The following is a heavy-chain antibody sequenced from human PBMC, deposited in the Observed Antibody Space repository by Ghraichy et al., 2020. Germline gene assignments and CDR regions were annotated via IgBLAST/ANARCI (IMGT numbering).Heavy chain of an antibody. V-gene: IGHV3-33*01. CDR3: AREMRYGANTYVDYYYYGMDV. CDR1: GFTFSSYG. CDR2: IWYDGSKK. Sequence: LSLTCAASGFTFSSYGMHWVRQGPGKGLEWVSVIWYDGSKKYYADSVKDRFTISRDNSRNTLYLQMNSLRAEDTAVYYCAREMRYGANTYVDYYYYGMDVWGQGTTVTVSS. J-gene: IGHJ6*02. D-gene: IGHD4-17*01.